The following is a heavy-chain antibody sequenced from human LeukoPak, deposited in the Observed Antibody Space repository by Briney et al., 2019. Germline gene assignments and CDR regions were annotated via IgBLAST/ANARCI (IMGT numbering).Heavy chain of an antibody. D-gene: IGHD6-13*01. CDR3: AKGGSSWFLSD. Sequence: PGGSLRLSCAASGFTFASYGMSWVRQAPGKGLEWVSGISGRSGSTYYADSVKGRFTISRDNSKNTVYLQMNSLRDEDTAVYYCAKGGSSWFLSDWGQGTLVTVSS. J-gene: IGHJ4*02. CDR2: ISGRSGST. CDR1: GFTFASYG. V-gene: IGHV3-23*01.